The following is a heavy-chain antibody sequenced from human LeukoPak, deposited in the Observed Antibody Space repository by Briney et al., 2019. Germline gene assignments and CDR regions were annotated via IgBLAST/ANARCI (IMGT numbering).Heavy chain of an antibody. CDR2: INPNSGGT. V-gene: IGHV1-2*02. J-gene: IGHJ3*02. Sequence: ASVKVSCKASGYTFTGYYMHWVRQAPGQGLEWMGWINPNSGGTNCAQKFQGRVTMTRDTSISTAYMELSRLRSDDTAVYYCARMYYYDSSGYYHDAFDIWGQGTMVTVSS. D-gene: IGHD3-22*01. CDR3: ARMYYYDSSGYYHDAFDI. CDR1: GYTFTGYY.